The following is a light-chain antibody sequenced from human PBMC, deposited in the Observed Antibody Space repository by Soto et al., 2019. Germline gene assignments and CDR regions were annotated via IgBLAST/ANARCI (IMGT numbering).Light chain of an antibody. CDR2: AAS. V-gene: IGKV1-39*01. J-gene: IGKJ1*01. CDR1: QSISNH. Sequence: DVQMTQSPSSLSASVGDRVIITCRAIQSISNHLNWYQQKPGKAPKFLIFAASSLQSGVPSRFSGSRSGPDFTLTISSLQPEDFATYYCQQSYSSPPTFGQGTKVDI. CDR3: QQSYSSPPT.